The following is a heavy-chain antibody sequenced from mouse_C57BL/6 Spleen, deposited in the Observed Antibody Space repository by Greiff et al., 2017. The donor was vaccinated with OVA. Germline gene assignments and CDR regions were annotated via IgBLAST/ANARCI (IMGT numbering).Heavy chain of an antibody. Sequence: LQESDAELVKPGASVKISCKVSGYTFTDHTIHWMKQRPEQGLEWIGYIYPRDGSTKYNEKFKGKATLTTDKSSSTDYMQLNSLTSEDSAVYFCARYGSSYWYFDVWGTGTTVTVSS. CDR2: IYPRDGST. CDR3: ARYGSSYWYFDV. D-gene: IGHD1-1*01. V-gene: IGHV1-78*01. CDR1: GYTFTDHT. J-gene: IGHJ1*03.